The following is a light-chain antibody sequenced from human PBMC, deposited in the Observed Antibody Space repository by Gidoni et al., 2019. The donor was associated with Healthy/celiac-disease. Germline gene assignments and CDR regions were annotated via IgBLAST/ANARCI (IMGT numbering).Light chain of an antibody. Sequence: SYELTQPPSVSVTPGQTASITCSGEKLGDKYACWYQQKPGQSPVLVIYQDSKRPSGIPERFSGSNSGNTATLTISGTQAMDEAYYYCQAWDSSTVVFGGGTKLTVL. J-gene: IGLJ2*01. CDR1: KLGDKY. CDR2: QDS. CDR3: QAWDSSTVV. V-gene: IGLV3-1*01.